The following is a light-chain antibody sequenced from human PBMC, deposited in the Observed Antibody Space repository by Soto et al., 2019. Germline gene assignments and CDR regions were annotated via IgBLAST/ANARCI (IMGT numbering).Light chain of an antibody. CDR3: QQHGTT. Sequence: EIVLTQSPGTLSLSPGEGATLSCRASQSISNSDLAWYQQKPGQAPRLLIYGASSRATGIPDRFSGSGSGTDVALTISRLEPEDFAVYYCQQHGTTFGQGTKVEIK. CDR1: QSISNSD. CDR2: GAS. V-gene: IGKV3-20*01. J-gene: IGKJ1*01.